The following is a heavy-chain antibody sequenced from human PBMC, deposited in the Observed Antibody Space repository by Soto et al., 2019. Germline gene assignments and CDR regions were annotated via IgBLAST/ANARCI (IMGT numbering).Heavy chain of an antibody. J-gene: IGHJ5*02. CDR2: IWYDGSNK. CDR3: ARDRMYSSSWFS. Sequence: QVQLVESGGGVVQPGRSLRLSCAASGFTFSSYGMHWVRQAPGKGLEWVAVIWYDGSNKYYADSVKGRFTISRDNSKNTLYLQMNSVRAEDTAVYYCARDRMYSSSWFSWGQGTLVTVSS. CDR1: GFTFSSYG. D-gene: IGHD6-13*01. V-gene: IGHV3-33*01.